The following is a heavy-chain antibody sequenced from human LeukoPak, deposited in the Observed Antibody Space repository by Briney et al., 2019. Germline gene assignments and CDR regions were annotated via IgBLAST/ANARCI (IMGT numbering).Heavy chain of an antibody. CDR1: GYTFTSYG. CDR3: ARVAARPYNWFDP. V-gene: IGHV1-18*01. CDR2: VSAYNGNT. Sequence: VASVKVSCKASGYTFTSYGISWVRQAPGQGLEWMGWVSAYNGNTNYAQKLQGRVTMTTDTSTSTAYMELRSLRSDDTAVYYCARVAARPYNWFDPWGQGTLVTVSS. J-gene: IGHJ5*02. D-gene: IGHD6-6*01.